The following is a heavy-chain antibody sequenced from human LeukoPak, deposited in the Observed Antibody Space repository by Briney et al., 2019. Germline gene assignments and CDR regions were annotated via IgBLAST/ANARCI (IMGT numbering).Heavy chain of an antibody. CDR3: ARGNGLWFGENGNYMDV. Sequence: GGSLRLSCAASGFTFSSYEMNWVRQAPGKGLEWVSYISSSGSTIYYADSVKGRFTISRDNAKDSLYLQMNSLRAEDTAVYYCARGNGLWFGENGNYMDVWGKGTTVTISS. D-gene: IGHD3-10*01. V-gene: IGHV3-48*03. CDR1: GFTFSSYE. J-gene: IGHJ6*03. CDR2: ISSSGSTI.